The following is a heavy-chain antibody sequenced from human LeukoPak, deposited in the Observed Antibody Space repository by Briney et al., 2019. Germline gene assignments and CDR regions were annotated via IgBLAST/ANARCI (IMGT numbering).Heavy chain of an antibody. Sequence: SETLSLTCTVSGGSISSGGYYWSWIRQHPGKGLEWIGYINYSGSTYYNPSLKSRFHTSVDTSKHQFSLKLSAVTVADTDVYYCARDKADIVVVPGASPPPGMYGMDVWGQGTTVTVSS. CDR2: INYSGST. CDR1: GGSISSGGYY. V-gene: IGHV4-31*03. J-gene: IGHJ6*02. D-gene: IGHD2-2*01. CDR3: ARDKADIVVVPGASPPPGMYGMDV.